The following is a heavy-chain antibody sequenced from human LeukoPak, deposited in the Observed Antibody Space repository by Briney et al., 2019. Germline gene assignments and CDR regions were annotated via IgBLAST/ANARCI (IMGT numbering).Heavy chain of an antibody. CDR2: IYSGGST. D-gene: IGHD5-18*01. CDR3: ARGLQLWYPGDAFDI. J-gene: IGHJ3*02. CDR1: GFTVSSNY. V-gene: IGHV3-53*01. Sequence: GGSLRLSCAASGFTVSSNYMSWVRQAPGKGLEWVSVIYSGGSTYYADSVKGRFTISRHNSKNTLYLHMNSLRAEDTAVYYCARGLQLWYPGDAFDIWGQGTMVTVSS.